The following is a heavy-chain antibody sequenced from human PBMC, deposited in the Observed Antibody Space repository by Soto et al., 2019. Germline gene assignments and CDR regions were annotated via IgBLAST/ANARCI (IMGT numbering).Heavy chain of an antibody. CDR1: EFTFSQHW. CDR2: IKPDGSEK. D-gene: IGHD4-17*01. CDR3: ARGHYGRDY. V-gene: IGHV3-7*01. Sequence: EVHLVESGGGLVQPGGSLRLSCAASEFTFSQHWMSWVRQALGKGLEWAADIKPDGSEKYYVDSVKGRFTISRDNAKNSVYLQMNSLRAEDTAVYYCARGHYGRDYWGQGTLVTVSS. J-gene: IGHJ4*02.